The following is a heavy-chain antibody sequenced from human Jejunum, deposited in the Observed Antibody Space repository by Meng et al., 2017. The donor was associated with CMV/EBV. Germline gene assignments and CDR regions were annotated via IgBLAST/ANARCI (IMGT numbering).Heavy chain of an antibody. J-gene: IGHJ4*02. CDR1: GFTFSDYW. CDR2: INGDGSRT. CDR3: ANVRLGY. Sequence: RLSCAASGFTFSDYWIHWVRQPPGKGLVRVSSINGDGSRTSYADSVKGRFSISRDNAKNTVYVQMNSLRAEDTAVYYCANVRLGYWGQGTLVTVSS. V-gene: IGHV3-74*01. D-gene: IGHD1-26*01.